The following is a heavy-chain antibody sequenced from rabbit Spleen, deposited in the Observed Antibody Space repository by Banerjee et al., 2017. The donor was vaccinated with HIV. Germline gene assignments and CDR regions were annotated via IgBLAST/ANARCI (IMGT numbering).Heavy chain of an antibody. V-gene: IGHV1S7*01. CDR2: IVPIFGVT. CDR1: GFDFSTYS. D-gene: IGHD1-1*01. CDR3: ARGASSSGYYSL. J-gene: IGHJ6*01. Sequence: QLVESGGGLVQPGGSLKLSCKASGFDFSTYSMSWVRQAPGKGLEWIGYIVPIFGVTYYANWVNGRFTISSHNAQNTLYLQLNSLTAADTATYFCARGASSSGYYSLWGQGTLVTVS.